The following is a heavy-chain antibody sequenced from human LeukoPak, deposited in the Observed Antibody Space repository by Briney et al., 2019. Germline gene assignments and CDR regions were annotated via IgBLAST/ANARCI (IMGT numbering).Heavy chain of an antibody. D-gene: IGHD6-19*01. CDR2: VYHSGST. CDR3: ARVDSSGWYLDY. V-gene: IGHV4-59*01. Sequence: SETLSLTCTVSGGSISSYYWTWIRQPPGKGLEWIGYVYHSGSTNYNPSLKSRVTISLDTSKKQFSLNLTSVTAADTAVYYCARVDSSGWYLDYWGQGTLVTVSS. J-gene: IGHJ4*02. CDR1: GGSISSYY.